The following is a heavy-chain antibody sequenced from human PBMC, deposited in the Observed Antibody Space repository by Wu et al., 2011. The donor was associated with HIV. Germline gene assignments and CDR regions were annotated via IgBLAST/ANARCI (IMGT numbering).Heavy chain of an antibody. CDR2: SSLFFGTT. V-gene: IGHV1-69*15. J-gene: IGHJ6*03. Sequence: QVQLVQSGAEVKKPGVPPVEGLLQGFWRHLQKLCVSAGCDRPLDKGLSGWVGSSLFFGTTNYAQKFQGRLTITADESTSKAHMELSTLGSEDTAIYYCASTDCSSTSCYGHYYYYYMDVWGKGTTVTVSS. CDR3: ASTDCSSTSCYGHYYYYYMDV. D-gene: IGHD2-2*01. CDR1: RHLQKLCV.